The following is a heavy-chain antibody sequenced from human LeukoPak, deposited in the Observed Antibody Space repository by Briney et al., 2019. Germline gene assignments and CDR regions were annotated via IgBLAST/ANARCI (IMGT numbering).Heavy chain of an antibody. CDR2: IYYSGST. J-gene: IGHJ6*02. Sequence: SETLSLTCTASGGSISSGGYYWSWIRQHPGQGLEWIGYIYYSGSTYYNPSLKSRVTISVDTSKNQFSLKLSSVTAADTAVYYCARVRITMVRRVIITYYGMDVWGQGTTVTVSS. D-gene: IGHD3-10*01. CDR1: GGSISSGGYY. V-gene: IGHV4-31*03. CDR3: ARVRITMVRRVIITYYGMDV.